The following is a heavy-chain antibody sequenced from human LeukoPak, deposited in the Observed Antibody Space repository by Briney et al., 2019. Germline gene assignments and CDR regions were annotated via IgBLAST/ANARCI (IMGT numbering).Heavy chain of an antibody. CDR2: FDPEDGET. D-gene: IGHD2-2*01. J-gene: IGHJ6*02. Sequence: ASVKVSCKVSGYTLTELSMHWVRQAPGKGLEWMGGFDPEDGETIYAQKFQGRVTMTEDTSTDTAYMELSSLRSEDTAVYYCARSESEVVPAANDYYYGMDVWGQGTTVTVSS. CDR1: GYTLTELS. CDR3: ARSESEVVPAANDYYYGMDV. V-gene: IGHV1-24*01.